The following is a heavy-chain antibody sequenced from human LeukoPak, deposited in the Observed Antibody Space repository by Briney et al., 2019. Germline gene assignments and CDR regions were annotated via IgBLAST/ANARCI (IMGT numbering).Heavy chain of an antibody. CDR2: INPNSGGT. D-gene: IGHD1-1*01. CDR3: ARDDKGSTTGTEGSD. Sequence: ASVKVSCKASGYTFTGYYMHWVRQAPGQGLEWMGRINPNSGGTNYAQKFQGRVTMTRDTSISTAYMELSRLRSDDTAVYYCARDDKGSTTGTEGSDWGQGTLVTVSS. CDR1: GYTFTGYY. J-gene: IGHJ4*02. V-gene: IGHV1-2*06.